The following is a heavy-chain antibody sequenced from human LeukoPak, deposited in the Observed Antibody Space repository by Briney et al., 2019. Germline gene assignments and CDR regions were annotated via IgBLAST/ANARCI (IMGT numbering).Heavy chain of an antibody. CDR1: GLTVSSNY. V-gene: IGHV3-53*01. D-gene: IGHD3-22*01. Sequence: GGSLRLSCAASGLTVSSNYMSWVRQAPGRGLEWVSVIYSGGSTYYADSVKGRFTISRDNSRNTLYLQMNSLRAEDTAVYYCARELDSSGYFDYWGQGTLVTVSS. J-gene: IGHJ4*02. CDR2: IYSGGST. CDR3: ARELDSSGYFDY.